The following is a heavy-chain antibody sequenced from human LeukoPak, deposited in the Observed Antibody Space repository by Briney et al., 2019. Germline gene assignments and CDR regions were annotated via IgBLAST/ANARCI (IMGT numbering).Heavy chain of an antibody. D-gene: IGHD3-22*01. J-gene: IGHJ4*02. Sequence: GESLKISCRGSGYSFSSDWIGWVGQMPGKGLEGMGIIYPCDADTRYSPSLQGQVAIPADTSISTAYLQWSSLKASDSAMYYCARMPYSYDSTGPIDYWGQGTLVTVSS. V-gene: IGHV5-51*01. CDR1: GYSFSSDW. CDR2: IYPCDADT. CDR3: ARMPYSYDSTGPIDY.